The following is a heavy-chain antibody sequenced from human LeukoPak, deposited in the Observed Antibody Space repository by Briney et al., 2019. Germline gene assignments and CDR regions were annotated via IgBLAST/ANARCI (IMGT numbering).Heavy chain of an antibody. CDR2: MNPNSGST. D-gene: IGHD6-13*01. V-gene: IGHV1-8*01. Sequence: ASVKVSCKASGYTFTSYDINWVRQATGQGLEWMGWMNPNSGSTGYAQKFQGRVTMTRNTSISTAYMELSSLRSEDTAVYYCARDPYYSSSHGGDYWGQGTLVTVSS. J-gene: IGHJ4*02. CDR3: ARDPYYSSSHGGDY. CDR1: GYTFTSYD.